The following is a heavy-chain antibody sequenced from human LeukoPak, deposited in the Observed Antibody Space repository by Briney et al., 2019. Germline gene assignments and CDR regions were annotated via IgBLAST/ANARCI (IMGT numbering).Heavy chain of an antibody. CDR2: IDPNSGVT. V-gene: IGHV1-2*02. J-gene: IGHJ3*01. Sequence: ASVKVSCKASGYTLTDNHLYWVRQAPGLGLEWMGWIDPNSGVTNSAQNFQGRLTMTTDTSISTAYMELSRLTSDDTTVYYCARELGINAFDVWGQGTLVTVFS. CDR1: GYTLTDNH. D-gene: IGHD7-27*01. CDR3: ARELGINAFDV.